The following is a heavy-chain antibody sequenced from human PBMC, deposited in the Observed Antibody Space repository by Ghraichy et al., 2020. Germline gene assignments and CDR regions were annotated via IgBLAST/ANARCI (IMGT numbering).Heavy chain of an antibody. J-gene: IGHJ6*02. Sequence: GESLNISCAASGFTFSSYWMSWVRQAPGKGLEWVANIKQNGSEEYYVDSVKGRFTISRDNARNSLYLQMNSLRAEDTAVYYCARENWSRGYYYYGMDVWGHGTPVTVSS. CDR3: ARENWSRGYYYYGMDV. CDR2: IKQNGSEE. CDR1: GFTFSSYW. V-gene: IGHV3-7*01. D-gene: IGHD1-1*01.